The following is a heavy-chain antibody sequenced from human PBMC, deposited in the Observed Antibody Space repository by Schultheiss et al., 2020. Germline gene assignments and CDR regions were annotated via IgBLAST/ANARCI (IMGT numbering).Heavy chain of an antibody. CDR1: GFTFSSYG. CDR3: AVIAAGTGYYYYGMDV. Sequence: GGSLRLSCAASGFTFSSYGMHWVRQAPGKGLEWVAVISYDGSNKYYADSVKGRFTISRDNSKNTLYLQMNSLRAEDTAVYYCAVIAAGTGYYYYGMDVWGQGTTVTVSS. V-gene: IGHV3-30*03. D-gene: IGHD6-13*01. J-gene: IGHJ6*02. CDR2: ISYDGSNK.